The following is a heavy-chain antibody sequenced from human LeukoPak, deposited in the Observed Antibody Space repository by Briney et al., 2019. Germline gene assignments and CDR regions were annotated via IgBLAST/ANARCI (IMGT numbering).Heavy chain of an antibody. J-gene: IGHJ4*02. CDR2: IWPGDSET. V-gene: IGHV5-51*01. CDR3: ARQRDGTYASYCFDS. D-gene: IGHD2-2*01. Sequence: GESLKISCKGSGYIFTSFYIGWVRQMPGKGLEWLGIIWPGDSETRYSPPFQGQVTISVDKSTSTAYLQWSSLRASDTAIYYCARQRDGTYASYCFDSWGQGTLVTVSS. CDR1: GYIFTSFY.